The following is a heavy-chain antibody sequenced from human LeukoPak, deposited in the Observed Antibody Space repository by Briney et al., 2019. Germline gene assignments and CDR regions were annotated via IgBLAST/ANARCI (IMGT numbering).Heavy chain of an antibody. D-gene: IGHD3-22*01. CDR3: ARVQRDSSGLSVFDY. CDR1: GGTFSSYA. V-gene: IGHV1-69*04. J-gene: IGHJ4*02. Sequence: ASVKVSCKASGGTFSSYAISWVRQAPGQGLEWMGRIIPILGIVNYAQKFQGRVTITADKSTSTAYMELSSLRSEDTAVYHCARVQRDSSGLSVFDYWGQGTLVTVSS. CDR2: IIPILGIV.